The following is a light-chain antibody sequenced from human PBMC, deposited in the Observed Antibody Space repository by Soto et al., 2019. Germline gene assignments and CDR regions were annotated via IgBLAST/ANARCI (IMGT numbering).Light chain of an antibody. CDR1: QSVSSSY. CDR2: GAS. J-gene: IGKJ5*01. Sequence: EIVLTQSPGTLSLSPGERATLSCRASQSVSSSYLAWYQQKPGQAPRPLIYGASSRATGIPDRFSGTGSGTDFTLTISRPEPEDFAVYYCQQYASSPPITYGQGTRLEIK. CDR3: QQYASSPPIT. V-gene: IGKV3-20*01.